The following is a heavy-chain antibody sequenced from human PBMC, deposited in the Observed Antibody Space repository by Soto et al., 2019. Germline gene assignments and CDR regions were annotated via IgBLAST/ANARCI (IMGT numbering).Heavy chain of an antibody. Sequence: EVQLLESGGGLVQPGRSLRLSCTASGFTFSSHAMTWVRQAPGKGLEWVSGLSDSGDSIYYADSVKGRFTIYRDNSMNTLYLTMNSVTVGDSVVYYGALVSSCGDAGFFDLWGQGTLVTVAS. CDR3: ALVSSCGDAGFFDL. V-gene: IGHV3-23*01. CDR2: LSDSGDSI. CDR1: GFTFSSHA. D-gene: IGHD2-2*01. J-gene: IGHJ4*02.